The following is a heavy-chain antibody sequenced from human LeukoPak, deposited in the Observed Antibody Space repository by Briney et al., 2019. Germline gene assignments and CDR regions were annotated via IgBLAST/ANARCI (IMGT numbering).Heavy chain of an antibody. CDR1: RYSFTNYW. CDR2: IYPGDSNT. J-gene: IGHJ5*02. Sequence: GESLKISCKGSRYSFTNYWIDWVRQLPGKGLEWMGIIYPGDSNTTYSPSFQGQVTISADKSISTAYLQWSGLKASDTAIYYCAKRPGRHAPWVSWGQGTLVTVSS. CDR3: AKRPGRHAPWVS. V-gene: IGHV5-51*01. D-gene: IGHD1-1*01.